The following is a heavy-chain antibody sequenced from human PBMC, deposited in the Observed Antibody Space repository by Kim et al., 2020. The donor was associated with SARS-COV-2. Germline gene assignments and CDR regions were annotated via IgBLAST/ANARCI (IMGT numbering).Heavy chain of an antibody. D-gene: IGHD3-10*01. J-gene: IGHJ4*02. CDR3: ATRNYYGSGSYYSGNDY. Sequence: LKSRVSISVDTSKNQFSLKLSSVTAADTAVYYCATRNYYGSGSYYSGNDYWGQGTLVTVSS. V-gene: IGHV4-61*06.